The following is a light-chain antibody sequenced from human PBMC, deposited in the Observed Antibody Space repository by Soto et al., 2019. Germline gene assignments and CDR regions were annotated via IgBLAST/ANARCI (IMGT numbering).Light chain of an antibody. CDR1: QSVSSSY. CDR3: QQYGGSPGCT. J-gene: IGKJ2*02. CDR2: GAS. Sequence: EIVLTQSPGTLSLSPGERATLSCRASQSVSSSYLAWYQQKPGQAPRLLIYGASSRATGIPDRFSGSGSGTDFTLTISRLEPEDFAVYYCQQYGGSPGCTFGQGIELEIK. V-gene: IGKV3-20*01.